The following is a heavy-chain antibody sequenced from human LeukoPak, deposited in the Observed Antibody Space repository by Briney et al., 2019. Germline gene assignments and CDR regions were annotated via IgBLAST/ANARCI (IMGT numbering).Heavy chain of an antibody. D-gene: IGHD1-26*01. CDR2: INPNSGGT. CDR3: ARVGATTVY. Sequence: ASVKVSCKASGYTFTGYYMHWVRQAPGQGLEWMGWINPNSGGTNYAQKFQGRVTMTRDTSTSTVYMELSSLRSEDTAVYYCARVGATTVYWGQGTLVTVSS. CDR1: GYTFTGYY. V-gene: IGHV1-2*02. J-gene: IGHJ4*02.